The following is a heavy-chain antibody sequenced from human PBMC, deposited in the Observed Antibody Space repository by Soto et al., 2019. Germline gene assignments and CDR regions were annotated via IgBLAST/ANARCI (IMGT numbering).Heavy chain of an antibody. D-gene: IGHD3-10*01. CDR3: ARDTMVTTNWFDP. CDR2: ISVHNGNT. Sequence: QVQLEQSGAEVKTPGASVNVSCKASGYTFTSYGISWVRQAPGQGLEWMGWISVHNGNTDYAQKLQGRVTMTADTSTSTAYMELMSLRSDDTAVYYCARDTMVTTNWFDPWGQGTLVTVSS. J-gene: IGHJ5*02. V-gene: IGHV1-18*01. CDR1: GYTFTSYG.